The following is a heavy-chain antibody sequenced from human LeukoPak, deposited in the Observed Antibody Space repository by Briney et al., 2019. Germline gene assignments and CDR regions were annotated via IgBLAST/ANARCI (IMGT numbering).Heavy chain of an antibody. J-gene: IGHJ4*02. CDR2: MNPNSGNT. D-gene: IGHD6-19*01. Sequence: ASVKVSCKASGYTFTSYDINWVRQATGQGLEWMGWMNPNSGNTGYAQKFQGRVTMTRNTSISTAYMELSSLRSEDTAVYYCARGGLKTYSKLQWLVSNDYWGQGTLVTVSS. CDR3: ARGGLKTYSKLQWLVSNDY. V-gene: IGHV1-8*01. CDR1: GYTFTSYD.